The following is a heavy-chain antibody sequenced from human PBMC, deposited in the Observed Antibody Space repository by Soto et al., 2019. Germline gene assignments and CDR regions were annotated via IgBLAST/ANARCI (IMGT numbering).Heavy chain of an antibody. Sequence: PSETLSLTCTVSGGSISSYYWSWIRQPPGKGLEWIGCIYYSGSTNYNPSLKSRVTISVATSKNQFSLKLSSVTAADTAVYYCERGPDSNFDYWGQGTLVTGSS. CDR2: IYYSGST. J-gene: IGHJ4*02. CDR3: ERGPDSNFDY. D-gene: IGHD2-21*01. CDR1: GGSISSYY. V-gene: IGHV4-59*08.